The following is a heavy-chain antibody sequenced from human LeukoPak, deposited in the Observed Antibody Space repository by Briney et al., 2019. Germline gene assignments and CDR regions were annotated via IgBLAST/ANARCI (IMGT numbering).Heavy chain of an antibody. Sequence: GGSLRLSCAASGFTFSSYSMNWVRQAPGKGLEWVSSISSSSSYIYYADPVKGRFTISRDNAKNSLYLQMNSLRAEDTAVYYCARDRGGYSYGFRAFDIWGQGTMVTVSS. V-gene: IGHV3-21*01. CDR2: ISSSSSYI. J-gene: IGHJ3*02. D-gene: IGHD5-18*01. CDR3: ARDRGGYSYGFRAFDI. CDR1: GFTFSSYS.